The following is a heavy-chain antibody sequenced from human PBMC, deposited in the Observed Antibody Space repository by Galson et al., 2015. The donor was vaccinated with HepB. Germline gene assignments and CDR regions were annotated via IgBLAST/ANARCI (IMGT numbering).Heavy chain of an antibody. D-gene: IGHD3-10*01. CDR2: ISSSSSYT. CDR1: GFTFSDYY. V-gene: IGHV3-11*05. J-gene: IGHJ4*02. Sequence: SLRLSCAASGFTFSDYYMSWIRQAPGKGLEWVSYISSSSSYTNYADSVKGRFTISRDNAKNSLYLQMNSLRAEDTAVYYCARDLLDYGSGSYIDYWGQGTLVTVSS. CDR3: ARDLLDYGSGSYIDY.